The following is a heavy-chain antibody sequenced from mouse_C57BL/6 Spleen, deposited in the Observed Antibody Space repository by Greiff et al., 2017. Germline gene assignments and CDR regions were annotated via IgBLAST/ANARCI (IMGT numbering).Heavy chain of an antibody. J-gene: IGHJ4*01. CDR3: ARCYYSKEDAMDY. Sequence: QVQLQQSGAELVKPGASVKISCKASGYAFSSYWMNWVKQRPGKGLEWIGQLYPGDGDTNYNGKFKGKATLTADKSSSTAYMQLSSLTSEDSAVYFCARCYYSKEDAMDYWGQGTSVTVSS. D-gene: IGHD2-5*01. CDR1: GYAFSSYW. CDR2: LYPGDGDT. V-gene: IGHV1-80*01.